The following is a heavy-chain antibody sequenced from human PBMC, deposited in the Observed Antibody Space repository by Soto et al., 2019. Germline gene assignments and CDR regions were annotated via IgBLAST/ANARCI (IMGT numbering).Heavy chain of an antibody. Sequence: QLLESGGGLVQPGGSLRLSCATSGFTFRSYAMSWVRQAPGKGLEWVSTITSSGGNTFYAGSVKGRFTISRDNSKSTLSWKINRLKAEDTAIYYCAKGNGAAGGRGAYFHSWGQGTLVTVSS. D-gene: IGHD6-13*01. CDR1: GFTFRSYA. V-gene: IGHV3-23*01. CDR3: AKGNGAAGGRGAYFHS. CDR2: ITSSGGNT. J-gene: IGHJ4*02.